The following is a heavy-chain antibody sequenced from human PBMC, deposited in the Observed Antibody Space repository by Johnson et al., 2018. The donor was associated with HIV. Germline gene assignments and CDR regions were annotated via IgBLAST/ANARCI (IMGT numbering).Heavy chain of an antibody. CDR2: IKQDGSEK. V-gene: IGHV3-7*01. J-gene: IGHJ3*02. CDR1: GFTFSNFW. CDR3: AKTEDAFDI. Sequence: VQLVESGGALVQPGGSLGLSCAVSGFTFSNFWMSWVRQAPGKGLEWVANIKQDGSEKYYADSVKGRFTISRDNSKNTLYLQMNSLRAEDTAVYYCAKTEDAFDIWGQGTMVTVSS.